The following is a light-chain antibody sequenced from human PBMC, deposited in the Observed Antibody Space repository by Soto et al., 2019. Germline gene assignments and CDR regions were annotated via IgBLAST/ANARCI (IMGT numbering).Light chain of an antibody. V-gene: IGLV2-14*01. CDR2: EVR. CDR1: NTDVGGYNY. Sequence: QSALTQPASVSGSPGQSITVCCTGTNTDVGGYNYVSWYQHRPGKAPRLMIYEVRNRLSGVSNRFSGSKSGNTASLTISGLQSEDEADYYFTSYTPTGAFVFGSGTKLTVL. CDR3: TSYTPTGAFV. J-gene: IGLJ3*02.